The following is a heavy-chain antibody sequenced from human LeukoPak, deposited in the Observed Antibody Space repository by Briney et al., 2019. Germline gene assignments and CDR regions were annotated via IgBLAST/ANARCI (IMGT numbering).Heavy chain of an antibody. J-gene: IGHJ4*02. CDR3: ASGDDYGDYVGY. D-gene: IGHD4-17*01. V-gene: IGHV3-21*01. CDR2: ISSSSSYI. Sequence: GGSLRLSCAASGFTFSSYSMNWVRQAPGKGLEWVSSISSSSSYIYYADSVKGRFTTSRDNAKNSLYLQMNSLRAEDTAVYYCASGDDYGDYVGYWGQGTLVTVSS. CDR1: GFTFSSYS.